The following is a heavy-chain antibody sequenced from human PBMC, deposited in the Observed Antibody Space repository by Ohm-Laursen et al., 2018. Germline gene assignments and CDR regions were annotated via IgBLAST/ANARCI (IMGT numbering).Heavy chain of an antibody. Sequence: LSLTCAASGFIFDDYAMSWVRQAPGKGLEWVSAISGSGGSTYYADSVKGRFTISRDNSKNTLYLQMNSLRAEDTAVYYCAKVPTRSLGYSSGWYDYWGQGTLVTVSS. D-gene: IGHD6-19*01. CDR1: GFIFDDYA. J-gene: IGHJ4*02. V-gene: IGHV3-23*01. CDR3: AKVPTRSLGYSSGWYDY. CDR2: ISGSGGST.